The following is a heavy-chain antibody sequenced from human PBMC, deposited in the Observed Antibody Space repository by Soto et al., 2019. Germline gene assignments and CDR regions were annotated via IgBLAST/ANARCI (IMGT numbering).Heavy chain of an antibody. Sequence: GASVKVSCKASGGTFSSYAISWVRQAPGQGLEWMGGIIPIFGTANYAQKFQGRVTITADESTSTAYMELSSVTAADTAVYYCAREAADNWFDPWGQGTLVTVSS. V-gene: IGHV1-69*13. CDR3: AREAADNWFDP. J-gene: IGHJ5*02. CDR1: GGTFSSYA. D-gene: IGHD2-15*01. CDR2: IIPIFGTA.